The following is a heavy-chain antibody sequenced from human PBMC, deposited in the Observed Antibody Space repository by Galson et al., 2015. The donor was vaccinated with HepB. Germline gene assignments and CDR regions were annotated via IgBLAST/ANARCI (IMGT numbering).Heavy chain of an antibody. CDR3: AKKDWGSSLDY. D-gene: IGHD3-16*01. V-gene: IGHV3-23*01. CDR1: GITFSSFA. CDR2: ISSGGDDT. Sequence: SLRLSCAASGITFSSFAMSWVRQAPGKGLDWVSIISSGGDDTYYADSVKGRFSISRDNSKNTLYLQMNSLRAEDTAVYYCAKKDWGSSLDYWGQGTLVTVSS. J-gene: IGHJ4*02.